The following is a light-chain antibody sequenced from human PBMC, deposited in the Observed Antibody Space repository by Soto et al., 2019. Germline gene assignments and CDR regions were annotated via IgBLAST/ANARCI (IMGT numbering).Light chain of an antibody. CDR2: ATS. J-gene: IGKJ1*01. CDR1: QAIRND. Sequence: DIQVTQSPSSLSGSVGDRVTITCRASQAIRNDLGWYQQKPAKAPKRLIYATSSLQSGVPSRFSGSGSGTEFTLTISSLQPEDSATYYCLQHNTYPRTFCQVSKVDIK. V-gene: IGKV1-17*01. CDR3: LQHNTYPRT.